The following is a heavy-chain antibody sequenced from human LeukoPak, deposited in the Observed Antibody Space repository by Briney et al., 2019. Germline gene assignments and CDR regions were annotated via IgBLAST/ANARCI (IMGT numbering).Heavy chain of an antibody. J-gene: IGHJ4*02. CDR2: ISSSSNYI. CDR3: ARSRRDSDWYIDDY. D-gene: IGHD6-19*01. Sequence: GGSLRLSCAASGFSFSSYSMEWVRQAPGKGLEWVSSISSSSNYIYYADSVKGRFTISRDNAKNSLYLQMNSLSAEDTALYYCARSRRDSDWYIDDYWGQGTLVTVSS. V-gene: IGHV3-21*01. CDR1: GFSFSSYS.